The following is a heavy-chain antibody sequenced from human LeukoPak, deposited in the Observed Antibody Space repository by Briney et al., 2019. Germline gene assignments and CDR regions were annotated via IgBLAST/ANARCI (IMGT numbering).Heavy chain of an antibody. CDR2: IYYSGST. D-gene: IGHD2-2*01. V-gene: IGHV4-59*01. CDR3: ARVIVPAAMGAVDY. J-gene: IGHJ4*02. Sequence: PSETLSLTCTVSGGSISSYYWSWIRQPPGKGLEWIGYIYYSGSTNYNPSLKSRVTISVDTSKNQFSLKLSSVTAADTAVYYCARVIVPAAMGAVDYWGQGTLVTVSS. CDR1: GGSISSYY.